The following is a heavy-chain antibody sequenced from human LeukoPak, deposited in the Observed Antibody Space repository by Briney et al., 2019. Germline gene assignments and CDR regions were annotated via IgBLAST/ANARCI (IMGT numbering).Heavy chain of an antibody. J-gene: IGHJ4*02. CDR3: ARDMRYSPDY. D-gene: IGHD6-13*01. CDR2: INWNGART. CDR1: GFAFDDYG. V-gene: IGHV3-20*04. Sequence: GSLRLSCAASGFAFDDYGMGWVRQAPGKGLEWVSGINWNGARTGYADSVKGRFTISRDNAKNSLYLQMNSLRAEDTALYYCARDMRYSPDYWGQGTLVSVSS.